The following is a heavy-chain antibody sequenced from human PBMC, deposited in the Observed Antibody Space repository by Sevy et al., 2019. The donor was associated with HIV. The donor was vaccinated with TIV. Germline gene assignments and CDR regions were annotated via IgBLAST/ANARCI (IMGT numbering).Heavy chain of an antibody. V-gene: IGHV4-61*01. D-gene: IGHD3-16*02. CDR1: GGSVSSGSYY. CDR2: IYYSGST. J-gene: IGHJ4*02. Sequence: SETLSLTCTVSGGSVSSGSYYWSWIRQPPGKGLEWIGYIYYSGSTNYNPSLKSRVTISVDTSKNQFSLRLSSVTAAETAVYYCARTYYDYVWGSYRAPWYFDYWGQGTLVTVSS. CDR3: ARTYYDYVWGSYRAPWYFDY.